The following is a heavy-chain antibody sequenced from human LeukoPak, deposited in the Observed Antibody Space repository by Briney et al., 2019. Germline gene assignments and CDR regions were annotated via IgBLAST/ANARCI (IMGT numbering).Heavy chain of an antibody. Sequence: PSETLSLTCTVSGYSISSGYYWSWIRQPPGKGLEWIGEINHSGSTNYNPSLKSRVTISVDTSKNQFSLKLSSVTAADTAVYYCARLRSSWGDYWGQGTLVTVSS. J-gene: IGHJ4*02. D-gene: IGHD6-13*01. V-gene: IGHV4-38-2*02. CDR2: INHSGST. CDR3: ARLRSSWGDY. CDR1: GYSISSGYY.